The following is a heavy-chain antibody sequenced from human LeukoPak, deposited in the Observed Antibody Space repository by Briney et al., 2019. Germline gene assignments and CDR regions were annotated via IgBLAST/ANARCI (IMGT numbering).Heavy chain of an antibody. J-gene: IGHJ4*02. D-gene: IGHD5-24*01. CDR1: GFTFSDHY. CDR2: ISSSGSTI. CDR3: ARETEHGYTDY. V-gene: IGHV3-11*01. Sequence: AGGSLRLSCAAPGFTFSDHYMSWIRQAPGKGLEWVSYISSSGSTIYYADSVKGRFTISRDNAKNSLYLQMNSLRAEDTAVYYCARETEHGYTDYWGQGTLVTVSS.